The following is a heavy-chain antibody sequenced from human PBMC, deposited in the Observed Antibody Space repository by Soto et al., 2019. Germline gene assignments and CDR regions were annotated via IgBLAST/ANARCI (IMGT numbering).Heavy chain of an antibody. V-gene: IGHV3-23*01. CDR3: AKIYDFWSRHHDSFDV. CDR2: TSGSGGDT. CDR1: GFSFGRYA. J-gene: IGHJ3*01. Sequence: QLFESGGGLVQPGGSLRLSCVASGFSFGRYAMTWVRQAPGKGLEWVSGTSGSGGDTYYADSVKGRFTISRDNPKNTLYLQMNSLRVEDTAVFYCAKIYDFWSRHHDSFDVWGQGTLVTVSS. D-gene: IGHD3-3*01.